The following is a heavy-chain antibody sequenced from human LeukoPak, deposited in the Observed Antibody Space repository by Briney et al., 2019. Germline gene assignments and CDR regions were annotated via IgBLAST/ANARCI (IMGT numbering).Heavy chain of an antibody. CDR3: ARVGRRWLQSHAFDI. J-gene: IGHJ3*02. CDR2: INPNSGDT. CDR1: GYTFTGYY. V-gene: IGHV1-2*02. Sequence: ASVKVSCKASGYTFTGYYMHWVRQAPGQGLEWMGWINPNSGDTNYAQKFQGRVIMTRDTSISTAYMELSRLRSDDTAVYYCARVGRRWLQSHAFDIWGQGTMVTVSS. D-gene: IGHD5-12*01.